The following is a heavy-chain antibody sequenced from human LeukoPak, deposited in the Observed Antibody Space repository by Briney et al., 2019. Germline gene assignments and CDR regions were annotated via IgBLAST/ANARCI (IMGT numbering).Heavy chain of an antibody. Sequence: SETLSLTCTVSGGSISNFHWSWIRHPPGQGLEWIGYIYYSGSTDSNPSLKSRVTISVDTSKNQFSLKLSSVTAADTAVYYCARHEYAWRGAFDIWGQGTIVTVSS. D-gene: IGHD2/OR15-2a*01. V-gene: IGHV4-59*08. CDR2: IYYSGST. J-gene: IGHJ3*02. CDR1: GGSISNFH. CDR3: ARHEYAWRGAFDI.